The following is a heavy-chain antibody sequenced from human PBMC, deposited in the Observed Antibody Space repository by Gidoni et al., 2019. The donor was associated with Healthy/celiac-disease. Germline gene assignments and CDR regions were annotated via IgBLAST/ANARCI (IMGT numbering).Heavy chain of an antibody. D-gene: IGHD5-18*01. CDR3: AKDEGRGYSYGWVS. CDR2: ISGSGGST. J-gene: IGHJ4*02. Sequence: EVQLFESGGGLVQPGGSLRLSCPASGFTFRSYAMSWVRQAPGKGLEWGSAISGSGGSTYYADSVKGRCTSSRDNSKNTLYLKMNSLRAEDTAVYYCAKDEGRGYSYGWVSGGQGTLVTVSS. CDR1: GFTFRSYA. V-gene: IGHV3-23*01.